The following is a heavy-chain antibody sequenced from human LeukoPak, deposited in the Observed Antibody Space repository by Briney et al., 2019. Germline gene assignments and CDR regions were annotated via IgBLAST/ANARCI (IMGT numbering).Heavy chain of an antibody. CDR3: AGTQDGCSSTTCSFDY. J-gene: IGHJ4*02. D-gene: IGHD2-2*01. Sequence: GEALKISCKASGYISTIYWIGWVRQMPGKGLEGMGIIYPGDSDTRHSPSFQAQVTISADRSISTAYLEASSLKAPDTAMFLCAGTQDGCSSTTCSFDYWGQGTLVTVSS. V-gene: IGHV5-51*01. CDR1: GYISTIYW. CDR2: IYPGDSDT.